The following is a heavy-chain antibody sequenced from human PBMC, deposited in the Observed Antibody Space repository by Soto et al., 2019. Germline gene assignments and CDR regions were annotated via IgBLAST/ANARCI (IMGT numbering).Heavy chain of an antibody. D-gene: IGHD3-16*01. V-gene: IGHV3-7*01. CDR3: TRTKGAVAFDI. CDR1: EFTFGTYW. J-gene: IGHJ3*02. CDR2: IKEDGSEQ. Sequence: EVQLVESGGGLVQPGGSLRLSCAASEFTFGTYWMSWVRQAPGKGLEWVANIKEDGSEQKYVDSVKGRFTISSDNAENSLSLHMNSLRAEDTAVYYCTRTKGAVAFDIWGQGTVVTVSA.